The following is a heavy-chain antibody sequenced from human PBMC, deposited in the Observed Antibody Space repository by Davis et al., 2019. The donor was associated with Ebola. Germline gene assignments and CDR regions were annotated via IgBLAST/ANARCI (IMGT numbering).Heavy chain of an antibody. Sequence: SETLSLTCAVSGGSTSSGGYSCSSIRQPPGKGLEWIGHIYHSGSTYYNPSLKSRVTISVDRSKNQFSLKLSSVTAADTAVYYCARETTVTTFGYYGMDVWGQGTTVTVSS. D-gene: IGHD4-17*01. J-gene: IGHJ6*02. CDR1: GGSTSSGGYS. V-gene: IGHV4-30-2*01. CDR2: IYHSGST. CDR3: ARETTVTTFGYYGMDV.